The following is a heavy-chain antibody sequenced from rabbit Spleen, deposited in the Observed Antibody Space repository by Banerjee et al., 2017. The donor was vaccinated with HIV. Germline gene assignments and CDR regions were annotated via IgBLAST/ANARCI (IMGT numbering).Heavy chain of an antibody. CDR1: GVSFSNNHY. CDR3: VREAGYGGYGDGHL. Sequence: QSLEESGGDLVKPGASLTLTCTASGVSFSNNHYMCWVRQAPGKGLEWIACIEGGSSHFSYFASWAKGRFTISKTSSTTVTLQMTSLTAADTATYFCVREAGYGGYGDGHLWGPGTLVTVS. J-gene: IGHJ6*01. D-gene: IGHD6-1*01. CDR2: IEGGSSHFS. V-gene: IGHV1S40*01.